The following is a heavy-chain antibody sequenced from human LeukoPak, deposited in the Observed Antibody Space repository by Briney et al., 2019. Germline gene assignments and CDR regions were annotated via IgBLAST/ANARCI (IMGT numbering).Heavy chain of an antibody. CDR3: VRDGGVSGYDLLDY. CDR1: GFTFSNYW. J-gene: IGHJ4*02. V-gene: IGHV3-7*01. D-gene: IGHD5-12*01. CDR2: INQDGSEE. Sequence: GGSLRLSCAASGFTFSNYWMTWVRQAPGKGLEWVAHINQDGSEEHYMDSVKARFTISRDNATNSLSLQMNSLRAEDTAVYYCVRDGGVSGYDLLDYWGQGTLVTVSS.